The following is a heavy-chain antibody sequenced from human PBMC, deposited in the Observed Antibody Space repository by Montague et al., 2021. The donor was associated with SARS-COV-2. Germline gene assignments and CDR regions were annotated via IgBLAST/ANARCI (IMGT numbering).Heavy chain of an antibody. CDR3: TREAFGGVIDH. V-gene: IGHV4-59*01. J-gene: IGHJ4*02. Sequence: SETLSLTCTVSGDSITSSFWTWVRQPPGKGLEWIGYIYYWGSTNHTPSLKIRVTISVDVSKNQFSLKLNSVTAADTAVYYCTREAFGGVIDHWGQGTLVTVSS. CDR2: IYYWGST. CDR1: GDSITSSF. D-gene: IGHD3-16*01.